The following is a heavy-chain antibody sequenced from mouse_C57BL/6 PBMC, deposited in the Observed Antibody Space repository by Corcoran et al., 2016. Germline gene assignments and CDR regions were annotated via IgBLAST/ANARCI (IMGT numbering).Heavy chain of an antibody. CDR3: ARGDGYYSYYARDY. J-gene: IGHJ4*01. CDR1: GAALRSYW. V-gene: IGHV1-80*01. CDR2: IYPGDGAT. Sequence: QVKLQQSGAELEHPVDSVKISREASGAALRSYWQDWVKQRPGKGLKWSGQIYPGDGATNYNGKFKGKATLTADQSFSTAYMQLSSPTSEDSAVYFCARGDGYYSYYARDYWGQGTSVAVSS. D-gene: IGHD2-3*01.